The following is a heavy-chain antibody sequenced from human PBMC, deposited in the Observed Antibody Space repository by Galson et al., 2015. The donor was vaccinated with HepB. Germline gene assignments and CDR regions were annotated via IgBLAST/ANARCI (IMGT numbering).Heavy chain of an antibody. CDR2: ISGSGGST. D-gene: IGHD3-22*01. J-gene: IGHJ6*02. CDR1: GFTFSSYA. CDR3: AKHATNYDSSGYPDRPTYGMDV. Sequence: SLRLSCAASGFTFSSYAMSWVRQAPGKGLEWVSAISGSGGSTYYADSVKGRFTISRDNSKNTLYLQMNSLRAEDTAVYYCAKHATNYDSSGYPDRPTYGMDVWGQGTTVTVSS. V-gene: IGHV3-23*01.